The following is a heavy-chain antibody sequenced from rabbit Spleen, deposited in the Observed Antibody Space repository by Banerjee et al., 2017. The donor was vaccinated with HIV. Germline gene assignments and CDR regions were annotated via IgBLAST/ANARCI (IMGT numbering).Heavy chain of an antibody. Sequence: QEQFVESGGGLVQPGASLTLTCKASGLPFSAKAVMCWVRQVPEKGLEWIACINAVTGKAAYASRVKDRFTCSISSSTTVTLQWTRLTAADTATYFGARDLEGVIGWNCGWWGPGTLVTVS. D-gene: IGHD4-1*01. CDR1: GLPFSAKAV. CDR2: INAVTGKA. CDR3: ARDLEGVIGWNCGW. V-gene: IGHV1S45*01. J-gene: IGHJ4*01.